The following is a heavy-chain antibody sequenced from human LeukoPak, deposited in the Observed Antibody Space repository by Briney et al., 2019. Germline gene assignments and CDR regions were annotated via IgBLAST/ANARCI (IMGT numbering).Heavy chain of an antibody. Sequence: GGSLRLSCAASGFIFNNYAIHWVRQAPGKGLEWVSVMSGNAGTTYHGDSVKGRFTMSRDSSKNTVYLQMNSLRAEDTAIYYCAKLLRAGRVLTISLESWGQGVLVTVSS. J-gene: IGHJ4*02. CDR2: MSGNAGTT. V-gene: IGHV3-23*01. D-gene: IGHD3-10*01. CDR1: GFIFNNYA. CDR3: AKLLRAGRVLTISLES.